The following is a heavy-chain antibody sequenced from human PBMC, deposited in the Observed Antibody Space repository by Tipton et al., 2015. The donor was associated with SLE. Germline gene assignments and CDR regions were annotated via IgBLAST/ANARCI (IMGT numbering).Heavy chain of an antibody. CDR3: ASHCSTSTCQTF. D-gene: IGHD2-2*01. Sequence: PLRLSCAASGLTFEDYGMQWVRQRPGKGLEWVAYINWSGVITAYADSVKGRFTISRDNARNSLFLQMDSLRTEDTAFYYCASHCSTSTCQTFWGQGALVTVSS. V-gene: IGHV3-9*01. CDR1: GLTFEDYG. J-gene: IGHJ4*02. CDR2: INWSGVIT.